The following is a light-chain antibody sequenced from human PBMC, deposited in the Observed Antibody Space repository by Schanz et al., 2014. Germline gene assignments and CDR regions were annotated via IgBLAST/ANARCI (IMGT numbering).Light chain of an antibody. Sequence: DIVLTQSPATLSLSPGERATLSCRASQSVSRYLAWYQQKPGQAPRLLIYDASNRATGIPARFSGSGSGTDFTLTISSLEPEDFAVYYCQQRSNWPLTFGGGTKVETK. J-gene: IGKJ4*01. CDR1: QSVSRY. V-gene: IGKV3-11*01. CDR3: QQRSNWPLT. CDR2: DAS.